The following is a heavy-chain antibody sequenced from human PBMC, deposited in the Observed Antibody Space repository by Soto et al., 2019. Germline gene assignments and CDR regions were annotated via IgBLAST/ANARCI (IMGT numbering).Heavy chain of an antibody. CDR2: IYPRGGST. D-gene: IGHD3-22*01. Sequence: ASVTVSCKTSGYNFTSHYIHWVRQAPGQRLESMGIIYPRGGSTNYAQKFQGKVTMTRDTSTHTLYMELSSLRSEETAIYYCAGVGYSSTGTTRHFHGLDVWGQGTTVTVSS. CDR1: GYNFTSHY. CDR3: AGVGYSSTGTTRHFHGLDV. J-gene: IGHJ6*02. V-gene: IGHV1-46*01.